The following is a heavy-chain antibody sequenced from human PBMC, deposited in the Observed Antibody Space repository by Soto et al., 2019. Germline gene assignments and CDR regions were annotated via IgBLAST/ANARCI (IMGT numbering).Heavy chain of an antibody. CDR1: EFTFSNYA. CDR3: AKGRGGFDS. D-gene: IGHD3-10*01. CDR2: ISGGGGTT. V-gene: IGHV3-23*01. Sequence: EVQLLESGGGLVQPGGSLRLSCAASEFTFSNYAMSWVRQAPGKGLEWVSGISGGGGTTYYADSVKGRFTISRDNSKNTVYLQMNSLKAEDTALYYCAKGRGGFDSWGQGILVTVSS. J-gene: IGHJ5*01.